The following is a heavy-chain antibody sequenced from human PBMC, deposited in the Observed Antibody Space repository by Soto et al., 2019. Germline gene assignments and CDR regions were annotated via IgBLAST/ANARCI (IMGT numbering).Heavy chain of an antibody. CDR1: GFIFTNYA. CDR2: ISYDGSNQ. Sequence: QVQLVESGGGVVQPGTSLRLSCAASGFIFTNYAMHWVRQAPGKGLEWVAIISYDGSNQFYGDSVKGRITISRHNSKNTVYLQMNSLRPEDTAVYYCARDPLFAGFLGHFDFWGQGILVTVSS. J-gene: IGHJ4*02. D-gene: IGHD2-21*01. CDR3: ARDPLFAGFLGHFDF. V-gene: IGHV3-30*04.